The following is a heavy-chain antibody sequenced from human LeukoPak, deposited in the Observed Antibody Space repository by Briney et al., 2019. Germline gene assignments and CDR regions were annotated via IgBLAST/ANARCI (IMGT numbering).Heavy chain of an antibody. CDR2: IYYSGST. Sequence: PSETLSLTCTVSGGSISSYYWSWIRQPPGKGLEWIGYIYYSGSTNYNPSLKSRVTISVDTSKNQFSLKLSSVTAADTAVYYCARVASPDTYYSDSKGYFDYWGQGTLVTVSS. CDR1: GGSISSYY. J-gene: IGHJ4*02. D-gene: IGHD3-22*01. CDR3: ARVASPDTYYSDSKGYFDY. V-gene: IGHV4-59*01.